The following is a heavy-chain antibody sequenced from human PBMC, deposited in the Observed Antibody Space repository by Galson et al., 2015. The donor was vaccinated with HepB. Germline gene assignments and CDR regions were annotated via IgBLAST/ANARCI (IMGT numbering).Heavy chain of an antibody. J-gene: IGHJ4*02. V-gene: IGHV3-48*03. CDR2: ISSSGSTI. CDR1: GFTFSSYE. D-gene: IGHD3-10*01. CDR3: ARVKHGSGSFDY. Sequence: SLRLSCAASGFTFSSYEMNWVRQAPGKGLEWVSYISSSGSTIYYADSVKGRFTISRDNAKNSLHLQMNSLRAEDTAVYYCARVKHGSGSFDYWGQGTLVTVSS.